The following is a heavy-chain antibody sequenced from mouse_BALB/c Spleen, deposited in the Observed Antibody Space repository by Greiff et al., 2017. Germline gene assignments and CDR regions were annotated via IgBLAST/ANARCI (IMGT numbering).Heavy chain of an antibody. Sequence: EVKLMESGGDLVKPGGSLKLSCAASGFTFSSYGMSWVRQTPDKRLEWVATISSGGSYTYYPDSVKGRFTISRDNAKNTLYLQMSSLKSEDTAMYYCARHVRDGNYVVDYWGQGTSVTVSS. CDR3: ARHVRDGNYVVDY. J-gene: IGHJ4*01. V-gene: IGHV5-6*01. CDR1: GFTFSSYG. CDR2: ISSGGSYT. D-gene: IGHD2-1*01.